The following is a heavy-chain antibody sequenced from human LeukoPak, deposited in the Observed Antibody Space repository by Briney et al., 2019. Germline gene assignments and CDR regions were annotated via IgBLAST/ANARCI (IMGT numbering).Heavy chain of an antibody. V-gene: IGHV3-23*01. CDR2: ISGSGGST. CDR1: GFTFSSYA. J-gene: IGHJ6*03. CDR3: AKPLLGRGPDYYYYMDV. D-gene: IGHD7-27*01. Sequence: RPGGSLRLSCAASGFTFSSYAMSWVRQAPGKGLEWVSAISGSGGSTYYADSVKGWFTISRDNSKNTLYLQMNSLRAEDTAVYYCAKPLLGRGPDYYYYMDVWGKGTTVTVSS.